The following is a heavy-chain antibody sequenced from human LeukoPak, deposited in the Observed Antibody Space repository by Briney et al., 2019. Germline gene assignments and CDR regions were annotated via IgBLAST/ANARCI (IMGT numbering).Heavy chain of an antibody. V-gene: IGHV4-34*01. Sequence: SETLSLTCAVFGGSFGDYSWTWVRQPPGKGLEWIGEINHSGNTNYNPSLKSRVTISIDTSKNQFSLKLNSVTAADTAVYYCARGGSSVDYWGHGTLVTVSS. J-gene: IGHJ4*01. CDR3: ARGGSSVDY. CDR2: INHSGNT. D-gene: IGHD6-6*01. CDR1: GGSFGDYS.